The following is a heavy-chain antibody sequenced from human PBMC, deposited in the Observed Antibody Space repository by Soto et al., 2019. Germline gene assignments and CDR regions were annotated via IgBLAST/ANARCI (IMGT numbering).Heavy chain of an antibody. CDR3: AHTVGLVVVTSEDEYCQH. V-gene: IGHV2-5*02. CDR2: IYWDDDK. CDR1: GFSLSTSGVG. J-gene: IGHJ1*01. D-gene: IGHD2-15*01. Sequence: GSGPTLVNPTQTLTLTCTFSGFSLSTSGVGVGWIRQPPGKALEWLAVIYWDDDKGYSPSLKNRLTITKDTSKNQVVLTMTNMDPVDTATYYCAHTVGLVVVTSEDEYCQHGGQGTQVTVSS.